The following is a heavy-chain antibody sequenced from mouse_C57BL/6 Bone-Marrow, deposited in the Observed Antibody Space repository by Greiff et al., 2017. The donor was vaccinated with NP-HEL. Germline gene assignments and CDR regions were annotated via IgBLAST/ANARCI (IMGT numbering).Heavy chain of an antibody. D-gene: IGHD2-4*01. J-gene: IGHJ2*01. CDR1: GYTFTSYW. Sequence: QVQLPQSGAELVRPGTSVKLSCKASGYTFTSYWMPWVKQRPGQGLEWIGVIDPSDSYTNYNQKFKGKATLTVDTSSSTAYMQLSSLTSEDSAVYYCARWDYDYYRDYWGQGTTLTVSS. CDR3: ARWDYDYYRDY. V-gene: IGHV1-59*01. CDR2: IDPSDSYT.